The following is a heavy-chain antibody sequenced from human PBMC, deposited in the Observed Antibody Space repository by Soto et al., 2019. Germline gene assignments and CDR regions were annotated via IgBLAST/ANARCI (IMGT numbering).Heavy chain of an antibody. CDR1: GFTFSSYA. CDR2: ISGSGGST. Sequence: HPGGSLRLSCAASGFTFSSYAMSWVRQAPGKGLEWVSAISGSGGSTYYADSVKGRFTISRDNSKNTLYLQMNSLRAEDTAVYYCAKVSNWNRFYYYGMDVWGQGTTVTVSS. V-gene: IGHV3-23*01. D-gene: IGHD1-20*01. J-gene: IGHJ6*02. CDR3: AKVSNWNRFYYYGMDV.